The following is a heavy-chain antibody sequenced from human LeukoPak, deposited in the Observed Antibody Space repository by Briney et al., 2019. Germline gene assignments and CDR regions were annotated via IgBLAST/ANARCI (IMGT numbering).Heavy chain of an antibody. CDR3: ARDYYDILTGLYYFDY. V-gene: IGHV3-66*01. CDR2: IYSGGST. J-gene: IGHJ4*02. Sequence: QTGGSLRLSCAASGFTVSSNYMSWVRQAPGKGLEWVSVIYSGGSTYYADSVKGRFTISRDNSKNTLYLQMNSLRAEDTAVYYCARDYYDILTGLYYFDYWGQGTLVTVSS. D-gene: IGHD3-9*01. CDR1: GFTVSSNY.